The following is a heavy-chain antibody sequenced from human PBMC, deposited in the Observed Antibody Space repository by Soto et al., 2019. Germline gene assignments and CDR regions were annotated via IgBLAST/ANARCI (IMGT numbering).Heavy chain of an antibody. CDR2: ISGSGGST. CDR1: GFTFTSYA. V-gene: IGHV3-23*01. J-gene: IGHJ3*02. D-gene: IGHD6-19*01. Sequence: EVQLLESGGGLVPPGGSLRLSCAASGFTFTSYAMSWVRQAPGKGLEWVSLISGSGGSTYYADSVKGRFTISRDDSKNAVYLQMDSLRAEDTAVHYCAKQRGYSSGWYGAFDIWGQGTMVTVSS. CDR3: AKQRGYSSGWYGAFDI.